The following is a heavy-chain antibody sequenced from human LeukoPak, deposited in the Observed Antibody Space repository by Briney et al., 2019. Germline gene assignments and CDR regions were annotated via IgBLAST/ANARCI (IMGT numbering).Heavy chain of an antibody. D-gene: IGHD2-2*01. J-gene: IGHJ4*02. CDR1: GFTFSSYW. Sequence: GGSLRLSCAASGFTFSSYWMSWVRQASGKGLEWVANIKQDGSEKYYVDSVKGRFTISRDNAKNSLYLQMNSLRAEDTAVYYCARGMRCSSTSCPRLPGGYWGQGTLVTVSS. CDR2: IKQDGSEK. CDR3: ARGMRCSSTSCPRLPGGY. V-gene: IGHV3-7*01.